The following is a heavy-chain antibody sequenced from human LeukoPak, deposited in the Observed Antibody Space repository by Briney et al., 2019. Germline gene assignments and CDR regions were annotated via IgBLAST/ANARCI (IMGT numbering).Heavy chain of an antibody. J-gene: IGHJ4*02. D-gene: IGHD6-6*01. V-gene: IGHV4-31*03. CDR2: IDYRGST. CDR3: ARTARLNYLDS. Sequence: SETLSLTCTVAGGSINIGSFYWSWVRRHPGKGLEWIGYIDYRGSTYYNPSLKSRVTISPDTSKSQFSLNLTSVTAADSAIYYCARTARLNYLDSWGQGTLVTVSS. CDR1: GGSINIGSFY.